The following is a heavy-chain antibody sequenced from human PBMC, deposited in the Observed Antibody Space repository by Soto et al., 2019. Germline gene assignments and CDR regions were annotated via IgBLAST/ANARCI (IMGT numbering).Heavy chain of an antibody. Sequence: QMQLVESGGGLVEPGGSLRLSCEASGFTFSNHYMSWIRQAPGKGLEWVSYISRSGSTIYYADSVRGRFTISRDNSKNSLYLQMDSLRAEDTAMYYCGRDPVLWDENVATRPSIYYYGMDVWGQGTTVTVSS. CDR2: ISRSGSTI. CDR1: GFTFSNHY. J-gene: IGHJ6*02. CDR3: GRDPVLWDENVATRPSIYYYGMDV. D-gene: IGHD2-2*01. V-gene: IGHV3-11*01.